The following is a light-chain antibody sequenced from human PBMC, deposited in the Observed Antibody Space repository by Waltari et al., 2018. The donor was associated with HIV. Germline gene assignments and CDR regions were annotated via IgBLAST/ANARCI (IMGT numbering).Light chain of an antibody. Sequence: SYVLTQPPSVSVASGQTARITCWGDNMRSQRVHWYQQKPGQAPLLVVFDDGDRPSGIPERFSGSNSGNTATLTIGRVEAGDEADYYCQLWDTTSDHPVFGGGTKLTVL. J-gene: IGLJ3*02. CDR3: QLWDTTSDHPV. CDR2: DDG. CDR1: NMRSQR. V-gene: IGLV3-21*02.